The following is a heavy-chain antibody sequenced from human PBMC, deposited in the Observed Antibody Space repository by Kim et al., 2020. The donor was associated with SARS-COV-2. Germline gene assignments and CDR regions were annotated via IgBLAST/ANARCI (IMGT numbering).Heavy chain of an antibody. CDR3: ARGPYDFWSGYYKSFDY. V-gene: IGHV4-34*01. J-gene: IGHJ4*02. Sequence: LKSRVTISVDTSKNQFSLKLSSVTAADTAVYYCARGPYDFWSGYYKSFDYWGQGTLVTVSS. D-gene: IGHD3-3*01.